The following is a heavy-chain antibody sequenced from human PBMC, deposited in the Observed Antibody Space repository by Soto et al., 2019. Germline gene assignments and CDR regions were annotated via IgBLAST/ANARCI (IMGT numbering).Heavy chain of an antibody. V-gene: IGHV3-30*18. CDR3: AKARGANNWANYYGLDV. D-gene: IGHD1-1*01. CDR1: GFMFPNFG. J-gene: IGHJ6*02. CDR2: ITYEGSNT. Sequence: QVQLVESGGGVVQPGRSLRLSCAASGFMFPNFGMHWVRQAPGKGLEWLALITYEGSNTHYADAVKGRFTISRDNGKNTVSLPMDNLRTEDAAIYYCAKARGANNWANYYGLDVWGQGTTVTVS.